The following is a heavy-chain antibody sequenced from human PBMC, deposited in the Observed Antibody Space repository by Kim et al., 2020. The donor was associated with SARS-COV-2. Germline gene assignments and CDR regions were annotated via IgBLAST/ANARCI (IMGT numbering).Heavy chain of an antibody. V-gene: IGHV4-61*01. D-gene: IGHD2-2*01. CDR2: IYYSGST. J-gene: IGHJ4*02. Sequence: SETLSLTCTVSGGSVSSGSYYWSWIRQPPGKGLEWIGYIYYSGSTNYNPSLKSRVTISVDTSKNQFSLKLSSVTAADTAVYYCARWYCSSTSCYFDYWGQGTLVTVSS. CDR3: ARWYCSSTSCYFDY. CDR1: GGSVSSGSYY.